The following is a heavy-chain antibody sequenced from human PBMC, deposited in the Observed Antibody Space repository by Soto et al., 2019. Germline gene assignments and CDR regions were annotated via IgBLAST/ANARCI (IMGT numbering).Heavy chain of an antibody. CDR1: GFTFSNAW. CDR2: IKSKTDGGTT. D-gene: IGHD3-10*01. Sequence: EVQLVESGGGLVKPGGSLRLSCAASGFTFSNAWMNWVRQAPGKGLEWVGRIKSKTDGGTTDYAAPVKGRFTISRDDSKNTLYLQMNSLKTEDTAVYYCTTDRMVRGVKLTYYYYYYGMDVWGQGTTVTVSS. CDR3: TTDRMVRGVKLTYYYYYYGMDV. J-gene: IGHJ6*02. V-gene: IGHV3-15*07.